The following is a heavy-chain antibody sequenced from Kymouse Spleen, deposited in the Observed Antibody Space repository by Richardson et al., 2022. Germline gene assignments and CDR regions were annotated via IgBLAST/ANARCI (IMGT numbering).Heavy chain of an antibody. V-gene: IGHV3-30*18. CDR2: ISYDGSNK. CDR3: AKAFEYSSSSGYYYYGMDV. CDR1: GFTFSSYG. J-gene: IGHJ6*02. Sequence: QVQLVESGGGVVQPGRSLRLSCAASGFTFSSYGMHWVRQAPGKGLEWVAVISYDGSNKYYADSVKGRFTISRDNSKNTLYLQMNSLRAEDTAVYYCAKAFEYSSSSGYYYYGMDVWGQGTTVTVSS. D-gene: IGHD6-6*01.